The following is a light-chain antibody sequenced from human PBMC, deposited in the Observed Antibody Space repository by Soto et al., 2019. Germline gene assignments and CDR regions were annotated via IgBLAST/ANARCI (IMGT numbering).Light chain of an antibody. J-gene: IGKJ4*01. CDR2: GAS. CDR3: QQYNSWPLT. V-gene: IGKV3-20*01. CDR1: QTVSSTY. Sequence: EIVLTQSPGTLSLSPGERATLSCRASQTVSSTYLGWYQQKPGQAPRLLIYGASSRATGIPDRFSGSGSGTDFTLTIARLEPEDFAVYYCQQYNSWPLTFGGGTKVEIK.